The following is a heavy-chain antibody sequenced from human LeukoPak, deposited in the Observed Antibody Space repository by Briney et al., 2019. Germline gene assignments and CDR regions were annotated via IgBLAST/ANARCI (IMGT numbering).Heavy chain of an antibody. CDR2: INTNTGKP. D-gene: IGHD3-3*01. Sequence: ASVKVCCKASGYTFTSYAMNWVRQAPGQGLEWMGWINTNTGKPTYAQGFTGRFVFSLDTSVSTAYLQISSLKAEDTAVYYCARGVYYDFWSGYDLPRDYYYMDVWGKGTTVTVSS. CDR3: ARGVYYDFWSGYDLPRDYYYMDV. CDR1: GYTFTSYA. J-gene: IGHJ6*03. V-gene: IGHV7-4-1*02.